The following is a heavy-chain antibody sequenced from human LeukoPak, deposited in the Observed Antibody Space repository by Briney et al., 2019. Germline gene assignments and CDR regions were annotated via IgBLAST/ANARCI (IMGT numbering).Heavy chain of an antibody. CDR2: IYHSGST. D-gene: IGHD3-3*02. V-gene: IGHV4-38-2*02. Sequence: SETLSPTCTVSGYSISSGYYWGWIRQPPGKGLEWIGSIYHSGSTYYNPSLKSRVTISVDTSKNQFSLKLSSVTAADTAVYYCARVSPLHFTGAIDYWGQGTLVTVSS. CDR3: ARVSPLHFTGAIDY. CDR1: GYSISSGYY. J-gene: IGHJ4*02.